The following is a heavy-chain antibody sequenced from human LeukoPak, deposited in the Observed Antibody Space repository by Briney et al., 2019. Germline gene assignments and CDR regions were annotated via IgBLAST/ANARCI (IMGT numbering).Heavy chain of an antibody. J-gene: IGHJ4*02. CDR2: INSDESDT. CDR1: GFTFSNYW. CDR3: ARGTDIVVVTATLFDY. D-gene: IGHD2-21*02. V-gene: IGHV3-74*01. Sequence: GGSLRLSCAASGFTFSNYWMHWVRQAPGKGLVWVSRINSDESDTSYADSVKGRFTISRDNVKNTLYLQMNSLRAEDTAVYYCARGTDIVVVTATLFDYWGQGTLVTVSS.